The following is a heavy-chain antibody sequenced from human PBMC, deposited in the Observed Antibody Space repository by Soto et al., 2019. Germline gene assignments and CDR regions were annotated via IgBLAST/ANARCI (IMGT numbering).Heavy chain of an antibody. CDR3: ARHQGEGWFDP. CDR2: ISYSGSK. V-gene: IGHV4-39*01. CDR1: GASIGSGGYF. D-gene: IGHD3-16*01. Sequence: PSETLSLTCTVSGASIGSGGYFWAWIRQAPGKGLEWFGTISYSGSKYYNPSLRNRITISADSSKTQFSLTLSSVTAADTAVYFCARHQGEGWFDPWGQGTLVTVPQ. J-gene: IGHJ5*02.